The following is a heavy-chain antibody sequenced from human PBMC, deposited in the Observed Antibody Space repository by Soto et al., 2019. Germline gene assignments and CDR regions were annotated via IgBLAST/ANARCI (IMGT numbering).Heavy chain of an antibody. CDR1: GGTISNYY. D-gene: IGHD3-10*01. CDR3: KRSGGYYGYYPSFDY. Sequence: SETLSLTCTVSGGTISNYYWSWIRQPPGKGLEWMGYMYYRGSTKYNPSLKSRVTISVRTPKNQFFRKLNYDTAVYTAVYWCKRSGGYYGYYPSFDYWGQGTLVTVSS. J-gene: IGHJ4*02. CDR2: MYYRGST. V-gene: IGHV4-59*01.